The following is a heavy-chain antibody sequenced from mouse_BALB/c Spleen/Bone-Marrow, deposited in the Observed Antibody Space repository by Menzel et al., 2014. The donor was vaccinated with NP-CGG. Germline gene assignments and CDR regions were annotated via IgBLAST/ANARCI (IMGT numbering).Heavy chain of an antibody. CDR2: IAPGSGST. CDR3: ARMFFYV. Sequence: DLVKPGASVKLSCKASGYTFTSYWINWIKQRPGQGLEWIGRIAPGSGSTYYNEMFKGKATLTVDTSSSTAYIQLSSLSSEDSAVYFCARMFFYVWGAGPTVTVSS. V-gene: IGHV1S41*01. J-gene: IGHJ1*01. CDR1: GYTFTSYW.